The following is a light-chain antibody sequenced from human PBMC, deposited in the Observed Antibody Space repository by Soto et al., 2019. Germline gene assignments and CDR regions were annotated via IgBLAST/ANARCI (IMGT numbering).Light chain of an antibody. V-gene: IGKV1-5*01. CDR3: QQYNSYSYT. CDR2: DAS. Sequence: DIQMTQSPSTLSASVGDRVTITCRASQSISSWLAWYQQKPGKAPKLLIYDASSLESGVPARFRGSGSGTEFPLTISSLQPDDFATYYCQQYNSYSYTFGQGTKLEIK. J-gene: IGKJ2*01. CDR1: QSISSW.